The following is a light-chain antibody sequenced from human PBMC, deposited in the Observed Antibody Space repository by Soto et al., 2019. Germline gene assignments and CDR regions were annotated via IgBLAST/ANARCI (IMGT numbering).Light chain of an antibody. CDR3: SSYTTSSTAYV. J-gene: IGLJ1*01. CDR1: SSDVGGYNY. CDR2: EVS. V-gene: IGLV2-14*01. Sequence: QSALTQPASVSGSPGQSITISCTGTSSDVGGYNYVSWHQHHPGKAPKLMIYEVSNRPSGVSNRFSGSKSGNTASLTISGLQAEDEADYYCSSYTTSSTAYVFGIGTKLTVL.